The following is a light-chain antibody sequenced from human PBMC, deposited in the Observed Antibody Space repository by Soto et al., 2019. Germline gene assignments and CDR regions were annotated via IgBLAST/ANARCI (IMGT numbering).Light chain of an antibody. V-gene: IGKV3-15*01. J-gene: IGKJ2*01. CDR1: QSVSSN. Sequence: EIVMTQSPATLSVSPGERATLSCRASQSVSSNLAWYQQKPGQAPRLLIYGPSTRATGIPASFSGSGSGTAFTLTISSLQSEDFALYYCQQYNNWPPYTFGQGTKLEIK. CDR2: GPS. CDR3: QQYNNWPPYT.